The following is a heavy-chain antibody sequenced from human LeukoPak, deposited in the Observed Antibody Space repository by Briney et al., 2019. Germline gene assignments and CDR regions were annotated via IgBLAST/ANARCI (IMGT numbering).Heavy chain of an antibody. J-gene: IGHJ5*02. V-gene: IGHV4-34*01. CDR3: ARALGDCSSTSCYGSWFDP. CDR1: GGSFSGYY. CDR2: INHSGST. Sequence: SETLSLTCAVYGGSFSGYYWSWIRQPPGKGLEWIGEINHSGSTNYNPSLKSRVTISVDTPKNQFSLKLSSVTAADTAVYYCARALGDCSSTSCYGSWFDPWGQGTLVTVSS. D-gene: IGHD2-2*01.